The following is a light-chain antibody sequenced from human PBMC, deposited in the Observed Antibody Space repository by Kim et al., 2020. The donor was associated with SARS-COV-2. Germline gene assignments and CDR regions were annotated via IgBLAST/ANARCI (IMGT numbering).Light chain of an antibody. CDR1: RGSMANSC. V-gene: IGLV6-57*03. CDR2: EDN. J-gene: IGLJ2*01. Sequence: GKTVTISCARSRGSMANSCVQWYQQRPGSAPTTVIYEDNQRPSGVPDRFSGSIDSSSNSASLTISGLKTEDEADYYCQSYDSSNVVFGGGTQLTVL. CDR3: QSYDSSNVV.